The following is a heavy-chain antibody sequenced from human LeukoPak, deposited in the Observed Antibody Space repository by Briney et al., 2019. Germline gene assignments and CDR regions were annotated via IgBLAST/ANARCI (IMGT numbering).Heavy chain of an antibody. CDR3: AKTHAGNYFDY. CDR2: ISRTGDTT. V-gene: IGHV3-23*01. Sequence: GSLRLSCAASGFTFSNNIMSWVRQAPGKGLEWVSAISRTGDTTYYADSVKGRFTISRDNSKNTLYLQMDSLRAEDTAVYYCAKTHAGNYFDYWGQGALITVSS. CDR1: GFTFSNNI. J-gene: IGHJ4*02.